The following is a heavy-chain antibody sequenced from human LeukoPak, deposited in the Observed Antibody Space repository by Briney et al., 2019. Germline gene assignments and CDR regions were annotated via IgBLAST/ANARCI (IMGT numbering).Heavy chain of an antibody. J-gene: IGHJ4*02. Sequence: GRSLRLSCAASRFILSSNAVHWVRQAPGKGLEWVAVISHDGRSKYYADSVKGRFAISRDISRNTLYLQMDSLRAEDTALYHCARVASGTYYVVDYWGQGTLVTVSS. D-gene: IGHD1-26*01. CDR2: ISHDGRSK. V-gene: IGHV3-30*09. CDR1: RFILSSNA. CDR3: ARVASGTYYVVDY.